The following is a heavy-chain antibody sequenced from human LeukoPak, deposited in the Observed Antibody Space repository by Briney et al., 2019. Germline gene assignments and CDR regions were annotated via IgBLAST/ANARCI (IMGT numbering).Heavy chain of an antibody. J-gene: IGHJ4*02. CDR3: ARVGERELPSPLDY. Sequence: ASVKVSCKASGYTFTSYGISWVRQAPGQGLEWMGWISAYNGNTNYAQKLQGRVTMTTDTSTSTAYMELRSLRSDDAAVYYCARVGERELPSPLDYWGQGTLVTVSS. V-gene: IGHV1-18*01. D-gene: IGHD1-26*01. CDR2: ISAYNGNT. CDR1: GYTFTSYG.